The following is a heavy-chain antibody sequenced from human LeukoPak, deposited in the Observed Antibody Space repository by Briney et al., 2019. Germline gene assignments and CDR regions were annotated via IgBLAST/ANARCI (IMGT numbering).Heavy chain of an antibody. Sequence: PSETLSLTCAVYGGSFSGYYWSWIRQPPGKGLEWIGEINHSGSTNYNPSLKSRVTISVDTSKNQFSLKLSSVTAADTAVYYCAQTYYYDSSGHYYVDYFDYWGQGTLVTVSS. CDR3: AQTYYYDSSGHYYVDYFDY. V-gene: IGHV4-34*01. CDR2: INHSGST. D-gene: IGHD3-22*01. J-gene: IGHJ4*02. CDR1: GGSFSGYY.